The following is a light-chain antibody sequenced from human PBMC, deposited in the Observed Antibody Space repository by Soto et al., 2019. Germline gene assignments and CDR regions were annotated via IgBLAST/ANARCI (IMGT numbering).Light chain of an antibody. V-gene: IGKV1-5*01. J-gene: IGKJ2*01. CDR2: DAS. Sequence: DIQMTQSPSTLSASVGDRVTITCRASQSIRNWLAWYQQKPGKAPNFLIYDASSLASGVSSRFSGSGNGTEFTLTISSLQPDDFAAYYCQQYSSYYTFGQGTKLEI. CDR3: QQYSSYYT. CDR1: QSIRNW.